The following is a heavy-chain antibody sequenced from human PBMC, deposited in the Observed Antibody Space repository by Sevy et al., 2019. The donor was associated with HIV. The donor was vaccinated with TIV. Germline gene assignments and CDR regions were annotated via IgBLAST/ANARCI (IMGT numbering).Heavy chain of an antibody. J-gene: IGHJ5*02. V-gene: IGHV1-2*02. CDR1: GYTFTDFY. CDR2: INPKNGAT. CDR3: ARGLNHYGSGRDYFDP. Sequence: ASVKVSCKASGYTFTDFYIHWVRQAPGQGLEWMGWINPKNGATAYAQKFQGRVSMTRDTSISTAYIDLTRLGSDDTAIYFCARGLNHYGSGRDYFDPWGQGTLVTVSS. D-gene: IGHD3-10*01.